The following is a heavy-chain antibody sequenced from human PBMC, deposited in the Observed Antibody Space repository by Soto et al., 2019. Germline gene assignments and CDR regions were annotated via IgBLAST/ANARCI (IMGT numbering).Heavy chain of an antibody. D-gene: IGHD3-10*01. J-gene: IGHJ4*02. CDR1: GGSFSGYY. Sequence: PSETLSLTCAVYGGSFSGYYWSWIRQPPGKGLEWIGEINHSGSTNYNPSLKSRVTISVDTSKNQFSLKLSSVTAADTAVYYCARGRKSKRYYGSGTSDYWGQGTLVTVSS. CDR3: ARGRKSKRYYGSGTSDY. V-gene: IGHV4-34*01. CDR2: INHSGST.